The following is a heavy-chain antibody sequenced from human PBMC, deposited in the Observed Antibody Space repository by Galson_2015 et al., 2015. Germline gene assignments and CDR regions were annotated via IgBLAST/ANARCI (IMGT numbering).Heavy chain of an antibody. CDR2: IYHSGST. Sequence: SETLSLTCAVSGYSISCGYYWGWIRQPPGKGLEWIGSIYHSGSTYYNPSLKSRVTISVDTSKNQFSLKLSSVTAADTAVYYCASIYYGSGNGVDYYYMDVWGKGTTVTVSS. D-gene: IGHD3-10*01. J-gene: IGHJ6*03. CDR1: GYSISCGYY. CDR3: ASIYYGSGNGVDYYYMDV. V-gene: IGHV4-38-2*01.